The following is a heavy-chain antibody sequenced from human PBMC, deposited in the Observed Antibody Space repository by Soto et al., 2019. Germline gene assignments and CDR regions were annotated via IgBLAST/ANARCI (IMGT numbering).Heavy chain of an antibody. D-gene: IGHD3-10*01. CDR3: ARDASYYGSGSYN. Sequence: PGGSLRPSCAASGSTFSSYAMSWVRQTPGKGLEWVSTISGTGGSTYYPDSVKGRFTISRDNSKNTVYLQMNSLRAEDAAVYYCARDASYYGSGSYNWGQGTLVTVSS. V-gene: IGHV3-23*01. CDR1: GSTFSSYA. CDR2: ISGTGGST. J-gene: IGHJ4*02.